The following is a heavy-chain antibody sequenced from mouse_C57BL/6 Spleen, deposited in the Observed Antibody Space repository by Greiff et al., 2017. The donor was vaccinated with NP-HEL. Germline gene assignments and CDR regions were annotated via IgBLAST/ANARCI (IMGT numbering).Heavy chain of an antibody. D-gene: IGHD1-1*01. J-gene: IGHJ2*01. V-gene: IGHV1-15*01. CDR2: IDPETGGT. CDR1: GYTFTDYE. CDR3: TRGGYYYGSSYDDY. Sequence: QVQLQQSGAELVRPGASVTLSCKASGYTFTDYEMHWVKQTPVHGLEWIGAIDPETGGTAYNQKFKGKAILTADKSSSTAYMELRSLTFEDSAVYYCTRGGYYYGSSYDDYWGQGTTLTVSS.